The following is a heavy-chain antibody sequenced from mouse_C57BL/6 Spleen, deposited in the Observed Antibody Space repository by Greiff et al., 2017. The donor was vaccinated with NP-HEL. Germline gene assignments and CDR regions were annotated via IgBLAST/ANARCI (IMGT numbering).Heavy chain of an antibody. V-gene: IGHV5-17*01. CDR3: AIPPPVYYYGSSYDAMDY. Sequence: EVQLVESGGGLVKPGGSLKLSCAAYGFTFSDYGMHWVRQAPEKGLEWVAYISSGSSTIYYAGTVKGRFTISRDNAKNTLFLQMTSLRSEDTAMYYCAIPPPVYYYGSSYDAMDYWGQGTSVTVSS. CDR2: ISSGSSTI. CDR1: GFTFSDYG. D-gene: IGHD1-1*01. J-gene: IGHJ4*01.